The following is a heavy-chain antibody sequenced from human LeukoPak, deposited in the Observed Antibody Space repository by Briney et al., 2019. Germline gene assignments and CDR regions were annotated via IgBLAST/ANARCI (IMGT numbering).Heavy chain of an antibody. CDR2: ISSSGSTI. J-gene: IGHJ6*03. CDR1: GFTFSNAW. D-gene: IGHD3-10*01. CDR3: ASSPVRGVNLRYYYYYMDV. Sequence: GGSLRLSCAASGFTFSNAWMSWVRQAPGKGLEWVSYISSSGSTIYYADSVKGRFTISRDNSKNTLYLQMNSLRAEDTAVYYCASSPVRGVNLRYYYYYMDVWGKGTTVTVSS. V-gene: IGHV3-11*01.